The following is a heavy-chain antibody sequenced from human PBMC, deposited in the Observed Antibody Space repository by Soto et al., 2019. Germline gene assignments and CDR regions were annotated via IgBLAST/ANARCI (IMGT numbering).Heavy chain of an antibody. CDR2: IWYDGSNK. Sequence: GGSLRLSCAASGFTFSSYGMHWVRQAPGKGLEWVAVIWYDGSNKYYADSVKGRFTISRDNSKNTLYLQMNSLRAEDTAVYYCARESYIRQSSSSKGTGLRGMDVWGQGTTVTVSS. J-gene: IGHJ6*02. V-gene: IGHV3-33*01. CDR3: ARESYIRQSSSSKGTGLRGMDV. CDR1: GFTFSSYG. D-gene: IGHD6-6*01.